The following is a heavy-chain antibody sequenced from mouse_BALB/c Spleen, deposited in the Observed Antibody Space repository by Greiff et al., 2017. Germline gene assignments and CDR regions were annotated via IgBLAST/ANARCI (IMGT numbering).Heavy chain of an antibody. Sequence: EVNLVESGGGLVQPGGSRKLSCAASGFTFSSFGMHWVRQAPEKGLEWVAYISSGSSTIYYADTVKGRFTISRDNPKNTLFLQMTSLRSEDTAMYYCARWDYRYAMDYWGQGTSVTVSS. D-gene: IGHD2-14*01. CDR2: ISSGSSTI. J-gene: IGHJ4*01. CDR1: GFTFSSFG. CDR3: ARWDYRYAMDY. V-gene: IGHV5-17*02.